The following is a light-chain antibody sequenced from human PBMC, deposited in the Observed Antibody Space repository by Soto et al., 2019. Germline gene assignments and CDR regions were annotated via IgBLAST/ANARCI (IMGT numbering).Light chain of an antibody. CDR3: QQFNSYPIT. V-gene: IGKV1-13*02. J-gene: IGKJ5*01. CDR1: QDIRGA. Sequence: AIQLTQSPSSLSASVGDRVTITCRASQDIRGALAWYQQTPGKAPKILIYDVSTLQSGVPSRFSGSSSGTDFSLTISSLQPEDFATYFCQQFNSYPITFGLGTRLDIK. CDR2: DVS.